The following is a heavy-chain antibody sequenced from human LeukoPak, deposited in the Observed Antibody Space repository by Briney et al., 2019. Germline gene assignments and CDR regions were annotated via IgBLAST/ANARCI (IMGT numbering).Heavy chain of an antibody. Sequence: SETLSLTCTVSGGSISSYYWSWIRQPPGKGLEWIGYIYYSGSTNYNPSLKSRVTISVDTSKNQFSLKLSSVTAADTAVYYCARDIRTPEYYYYMDVWAKGPRSPSP. J-gene: IGHJ6*03. CDR1: GGSISSYY. CDR3: ARDIRTPEYYYYMDV. CDR2: IYYSGST. V-gene: IGHV4-59*01.